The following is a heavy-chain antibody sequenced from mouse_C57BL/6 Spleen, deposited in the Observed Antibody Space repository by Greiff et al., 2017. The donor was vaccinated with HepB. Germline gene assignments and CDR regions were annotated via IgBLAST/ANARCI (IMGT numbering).Heavy chain of an antibody. Sequence: QVQLQQSGAELARPGASVKLSCKASGYTFTSYGISWVKQRTGQGLEWIGEIYPRSGNTYYNEKFKGKATLTADKSSSTAYMELRSLTSEDSAVYFCARWAHLITTVVAPFDYWGQGTTLTVSS. CDR3: ARWAHLITTVVAPFDY. CDR1: GYTFTSYG. CDR2: IYPRSGNT. J-gene: IGHJ2*01. D-gene: IGHD1-1*01. V-gene: IGHV1-81*01.